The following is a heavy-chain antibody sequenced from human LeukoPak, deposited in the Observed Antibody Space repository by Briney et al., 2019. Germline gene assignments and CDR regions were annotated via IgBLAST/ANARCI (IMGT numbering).Heavy chain of an antibody. Sequence: GGSLRLSCAASGFAFSAYYMSWIRQAPGKGLEWVSYISNSGSTIYYADSVKGRFTISRDNVKNSLYLQMNSLRAEDTAVYYCGRGSSGYYYAGDYWGQGTLVTVSS. D-gene: IGHD3-22*01. J-gene: IGHJ4*02. CDR2: ISNSGSTI. V-gene: IGHV3-11*04. CDR1: GFAFSAYY. CDR3: GRGSSGYYYAGDY.